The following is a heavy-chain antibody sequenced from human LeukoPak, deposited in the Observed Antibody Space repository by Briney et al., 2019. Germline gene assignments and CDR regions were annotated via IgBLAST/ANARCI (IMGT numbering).Heavy chain of an antibody. Sequence: SETLSLTCTVSGGSISSYYWSWIRQPPGKGLEWIGYIYYSGSTNYNPSLKSRVTISVDTSKNQFSLKLSSVTAADTAVYYCARRGGGYSQNYYFDYWGQGTLVTVSS. V-gene: IGHV4-59*01. J-gene: IGHJ4*02. CDR2: IYYSGST. CDR3: ARRGGGYSQNYYFDY. CDR1: GGSISSYY. D-gene: IGHD5-18*01.